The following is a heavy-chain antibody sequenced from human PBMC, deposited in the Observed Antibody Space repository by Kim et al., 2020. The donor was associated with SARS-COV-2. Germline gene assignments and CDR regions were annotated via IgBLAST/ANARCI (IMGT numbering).Heavy chain of an antibody. Sequence: FQGRVTMTRDTSTSTVYMELSSLRSEDTAVYYCARGIGYCSGGSCAPFDYWGQGTLVTVSS. CDR3: ARGIGYCSGGSCAPFDY. D-gene: IGHD2-15*01. V-gene: IGHV1-46*01. J-gene: IGHJ4*02.